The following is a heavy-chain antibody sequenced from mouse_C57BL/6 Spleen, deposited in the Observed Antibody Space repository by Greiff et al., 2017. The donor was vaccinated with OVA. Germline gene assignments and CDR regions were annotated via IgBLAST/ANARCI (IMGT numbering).Heavy chain of an antibody. Sequence: VKLVESGAELVRPGASVTLSCKASGYTFTDYEMHWVKQTPVHGLEWIGAIDPETGGTAYNQKFKGKAILTADKSSSTAYMELRSLTSEDSAVYYCTRLLPFAYWGQGTLVTVSA. D-gene: IGHD2-3*01. V-gene: IGHV1-15*01. J-gene: IGHJ3*01. CDR3: TRLLPFAY. CDR2: IDPETGGT. CDR1: GYTFTDYE.